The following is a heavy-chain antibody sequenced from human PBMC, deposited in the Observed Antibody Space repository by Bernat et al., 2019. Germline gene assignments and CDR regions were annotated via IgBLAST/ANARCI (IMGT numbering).Heavy chain of an antibody. CDR3: ARAGQGSGSYYWYYYYYMDV. CDR2: MNPNSGNT. CDR1: GYTFTSYD. Sequence: QVQLVQSGAEVKKPGASVKVSCKASGYTFTSYDINWVRQATGQGLEWMGWMNPNSGNTGYAQKFQGRVTMTRNTSISTAYMELSSLRSEDTAVYYCARAGQGSGSYYWYYYYYMDVWGKGTTVTVSS. D-gene: IGHD3-10*01. J-gene: IGHJ6*03. V-gene: IGHV1-8*01.